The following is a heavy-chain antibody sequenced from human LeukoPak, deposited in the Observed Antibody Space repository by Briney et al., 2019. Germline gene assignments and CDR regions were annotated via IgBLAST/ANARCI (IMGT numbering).Heavy chain of an antibody. Sequence: SETLSLTCTVSGGSISSGGYYWSWIRQHPGKGLEWIGYIYYSGSTYYNPSLKSRVTISVDTSKNQFSLELSSVTAADTAVYYCARINSSGYYFDYWGQGTLVTVSS. CDR3: ARINSSGYYFDY. D-gene: IGHD3-22*01. V-gene: IGHV4-31*03. CDR2: IYYSGST. J-gene: IGHJ4*02. CDR1: GGSISSGGYY.